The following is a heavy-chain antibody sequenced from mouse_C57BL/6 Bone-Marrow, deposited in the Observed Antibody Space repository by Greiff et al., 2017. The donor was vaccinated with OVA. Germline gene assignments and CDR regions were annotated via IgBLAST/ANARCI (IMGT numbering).Heavy chain of an antibody. J-gene: IGHJ4*01. D-gene: IGHD1-1*01. CDR3: ARQRLTTVVAADYAMDY. CDR2: ISNGGGST. CDR1: GFTFSDYY. Sequence: EVKLMESGGGLVQPGGSLKLSCAASGFTFSDYYMYWVRQTPEKRLEWVAYISNGGGSTYYPDTVKGRFTISRDNAKNTLYLQMSRLKSEDTAMYYCARQRLTTVVAADYAMDYWGQGTSVTVSS. V-gene: IGHV5-12*01.